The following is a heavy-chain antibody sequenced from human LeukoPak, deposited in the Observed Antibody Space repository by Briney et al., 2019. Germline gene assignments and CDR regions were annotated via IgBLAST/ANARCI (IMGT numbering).Heavy chain of an antibody. J-gene: IGHJ4*02. Sequence: SETLSLTCAVYGGSFSGYYWSWIRQPPGKGLEWIGEINHSGSTNYNPSLKSGVTISVDTSKNQFSLKLSSVTAADTAVYYCARAIAAPVFFDYWGQGTLVTVSS. D-gene: IGHD6-13*01. CDR3: ARAIAAPVFFDY. V-gene: IGHV4-34*01. CDR1: GGSFSGYY. CDR2: INHSGST.